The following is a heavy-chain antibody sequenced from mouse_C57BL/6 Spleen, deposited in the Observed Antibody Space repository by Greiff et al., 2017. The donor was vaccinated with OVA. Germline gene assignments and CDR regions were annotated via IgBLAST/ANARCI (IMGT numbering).Heavy chain of an antibody. CDR2: INPNNGGT. D-gene: IGHD2-1*01. Sequence: EVQLQQSGPELVKPGASVKISCKASGYTFTDYYMNWVKQSHGKSLEWIGDINPNNGGTSYNQKFKGKATLTVDKSSSTAYMELRSLTSEDSAVYYCARVTYTAMDYWGQGTSVTVSS. CDR1: GYTFTDYY. V-gene: IGHV1-26*01. CDR3: ARVTYTAMDY. J-gene: IGHJ4*01.